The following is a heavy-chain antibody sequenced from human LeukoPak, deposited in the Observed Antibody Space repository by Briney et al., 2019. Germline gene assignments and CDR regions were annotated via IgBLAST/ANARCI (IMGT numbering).Heavy chain of an antibody. CDR3: ARVQGSSGPGIFEY. D-gene: IGHD6-19*01. V-gene: IGHV3-7*01. CDR2: IKQDGSEN. CDR1: GFTFSNYW. Sequence: GSLRLSCAASGFTFSNYWMSWVRQASGKGLEWVANIKQDGSENFYLDSVKGRFTISRDNAKKSLYLQMNSLRVEDTAVYYCARVQGSSGPGIFEYWGQGTLVTVSS. J-gene: IGHJ4*02.